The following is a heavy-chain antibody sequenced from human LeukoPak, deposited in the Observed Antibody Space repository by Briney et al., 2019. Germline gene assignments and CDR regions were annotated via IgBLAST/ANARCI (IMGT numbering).Heavy chain of an antibody. CDR1: GFIFSSYW. J-gene: IGHJ4*02. V-gene: IGHV3-7*01. CDR2: IKQDGSEK. CDR3: ATHQGYNYGTAEDFGY. D-gene: IGHD5-18*01. Sequence: GGSLRLSCVASGFIFSSYWMTWVRQSPGKGLEWVANIKQDGSEKYYVASVKGRFTISIDNAKNSLYVQINILRAEETALYFFATHQGYNYGTAEDFGYWGQGTLDTLSS.